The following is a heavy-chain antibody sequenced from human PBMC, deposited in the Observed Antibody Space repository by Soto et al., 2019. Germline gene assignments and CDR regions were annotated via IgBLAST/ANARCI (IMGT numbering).Heavy chain of an antibody. CDR2: INPNRGGT. CDR1: GYTFTGYS. V-gene: IGHV1-2*02. Sequence: SVTVSCKASGYTFTGYSVHWVRQAPGHGLEWLGWINPNRGGTNYAQKLQGRVTMTRDTSISTAYMELSRLRSDDTAVYYCARSYRYCSGGSCYAPFDYWGQGTLGTVAS. J-gene: IGHJ4*02. CDR3: ARSYRYCSGGSCYAPFDY. D-gene: IGHD2-15*01.